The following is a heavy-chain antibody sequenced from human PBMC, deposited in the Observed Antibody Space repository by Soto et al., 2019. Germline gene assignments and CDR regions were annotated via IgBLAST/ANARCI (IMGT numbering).Heavy chain of an antibody. CDR3: ERDQGYYDSSGYYY. Sequence: ASVKVSCKASGYTFTSYGISWVRQAPGQGLEWMGWISAYNGNTNYAQKLQGRVTMTTDTSTSTAYMELRSLRSDDTAVYYCERDQGYYDSSGYYYWGQGTLVTVSS. V-gene: IGHV1-18*01. CDR2: ISAYNGNT. CDR1: GYTFTSYG. J-gene: IGHJ4*02. D-gene: IGHD3-22*01.